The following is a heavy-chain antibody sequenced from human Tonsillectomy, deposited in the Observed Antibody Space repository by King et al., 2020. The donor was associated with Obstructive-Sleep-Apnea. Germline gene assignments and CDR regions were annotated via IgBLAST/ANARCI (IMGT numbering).Heavy chain of an antibody. J-gene: IGHJ4*02. Sequence: VQLVESGGGLVQPGGSLRISCSASGFTFSIYAMHWVRQPPGKGLEYVLAISSNGGSTYYADSVKGRFTISRDNSKNTLYLQMSSRRAVDTAVYYCVKGGWELLYYFDYWGQGTLVTVSS. V-gene: IGHV3-64D*06. D-gene: IGHD1-26*01. CDR1: GFTFSIYA. CDR2: ISSNGGST. CDR3: VKGGWELLYYFDY.